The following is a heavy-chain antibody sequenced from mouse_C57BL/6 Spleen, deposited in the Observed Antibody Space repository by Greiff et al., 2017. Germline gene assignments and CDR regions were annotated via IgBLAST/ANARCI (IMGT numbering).Heavy chain of an antibody. D-gene: IGHD2-4*01. CDR2: INPGSGGT. J-gene: IGHJ4*01. Sequence: QVQLKQSGAELVRPGTSVKVSCKASGYAFTNYLIEWVKQRPGQGLEWIGVINPGSGGTNYNEKFKGKATLTADKSSSTAYMQLSSLTSEDSAVYVCARGSGDYDGDLYAMDYWGQGTSVTVSS. CDR1: GYAFTNYL. CDR3: ARGSGDYDGDLYAMDY. V-gene: IGHV1-54*01.